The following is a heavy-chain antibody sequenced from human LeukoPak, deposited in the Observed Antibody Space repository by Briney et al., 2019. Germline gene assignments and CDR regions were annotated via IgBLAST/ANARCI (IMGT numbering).Heavy chain of an antibody. CDR2: IGSSGDTT. D-gene: IGHD2-8*01. Sequence: PGGSLRLSCAASGFTFSSYGMSWVRQVPGKGLEWVSAIGSSGDTTYYADSVKGRFSISRDSSKNILYLQMNSLRAEDTAVYYCAKDRCSNGIGCYYYYMDVWGKGTTVTISS. V-gene: IGHV3-23*01. J-gene: IGHJ6*03. CDR3: AKDRCSNGIGCYYYYMDV. CDR1: GFTFSSYG.